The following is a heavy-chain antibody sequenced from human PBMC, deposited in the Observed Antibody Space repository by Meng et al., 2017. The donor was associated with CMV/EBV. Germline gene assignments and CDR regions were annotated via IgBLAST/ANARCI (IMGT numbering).Heavy chain of an antibody. J-gene: IGHJ6*02. CDR3: AREGAGTIYGMDV. V-gene: IGHV3-30*04. CDR1: GFTFSSYA. CDR2: IWYDGSNK. Sequence: GESLKISCAASGFTFSSYAMHWVRQAPGKGLEWVAIIWYDGSNKYYADSVKGRFTISRDNSKNTLYLQMNSLRAEDTAVYYCAREGAGTIYGMDVWGQGTTVTVSS. D-gene: IGHD1-1*01.